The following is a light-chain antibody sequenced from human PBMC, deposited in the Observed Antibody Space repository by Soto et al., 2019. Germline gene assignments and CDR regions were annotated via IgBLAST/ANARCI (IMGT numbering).Light chain of an antibody. Sequence: EIVLTQSPGTLSLSPGERATLSCRASQSISISYLAWYQQKPGQAPRLLIYSTSTRATGIPDRFSGSGSGTDFTLTISRLEPGDFAVYYCQQYGGSSWTFGQGTKVDIK. J-gene: IGKJ1*01. CDR1: QSISISY. CDR2: STS. CDR3: QQYGGSSWT. V-gene: IGKV3-20*01.